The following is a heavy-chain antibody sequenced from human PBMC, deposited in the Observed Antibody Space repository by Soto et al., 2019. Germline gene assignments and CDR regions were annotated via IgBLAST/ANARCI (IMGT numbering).Heavy chain of an antibody. CDR3: AHDYGVRSLY. CDR1: GFSLTTDRVG. CDR2: IYWDDSN. V-gene: IGHV2-5*02. J-gene: IGHJ4*02. Sequence: QITLKESGTTLVKPTQTLTLTCTFSGFSLTTDRVGVGWIRQPPGEALEWLAVIYWDDSNTYRPSLDSRLTNTKNTNKNQVALTMTYMDSLDTATYYCAHDYGVRSLYWGQGTMVTV. D-gene: IGHD3-10*01.